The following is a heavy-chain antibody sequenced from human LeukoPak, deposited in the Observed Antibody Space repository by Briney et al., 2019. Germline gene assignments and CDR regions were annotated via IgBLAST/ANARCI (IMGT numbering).Heavy chain of an antibody. D-gene: IGHD1-26*01. Sequence: SGPTLVKPTQTLTLTCTLSGFSLTPSGVAVGWIRQPLGKALEWLALIYWNDDTHYSPSLKSRLTITKDTSKNQVVLKMTNMDPVDTATYYCAHRIPGGTYRLDYWGQGTLVTVSS. V-gene: IGHV2-5*01. CDR2: IYWNDDT. CDR3: AHRIPGGTYRLDY. CDR1: GFSLTPSGVA. J-gene: IGHJ4*02.